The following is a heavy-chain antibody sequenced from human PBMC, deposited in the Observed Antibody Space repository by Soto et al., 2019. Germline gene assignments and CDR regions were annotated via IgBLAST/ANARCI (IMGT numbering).Heavy chain of an antibody. CDR3: ARDHSISSSGAWWLDP. CDR1: GYTFTSNW. Sequence: ASVKVSCKASGYTFTSNWIHWVRRAPGQGLEWMGIINPSGGSTYYAQKFQGRVTLTRDTSTSTVYMELTSLTSEDTAVYYCARDHSISSSGAWWLDPWGQGTLVNVSS. J-gene: IGHJ5*02. D-gene: IGHD6-13*01. CDR2: INPSGGST. V-gene: IGHV1-46*01.